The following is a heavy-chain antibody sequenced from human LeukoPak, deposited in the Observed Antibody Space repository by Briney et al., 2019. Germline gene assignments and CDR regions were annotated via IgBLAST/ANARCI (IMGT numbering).Heavy chain of an antibody. Sequence: ASVKVSCKASGGIFSNYAFSWVRQAPGQGLEWMGGIIPIFGTANYAQKFQGRVTIITDESTSTAYMEPSSLRSEDTAIYYCARDSSSESFYYMDVWGKGTTVTVSS. CDR1: GGIFSNYA. CDR3: ARDSSSESFYYMDV. J-gene: IGHJ6*03. CDR2: IIPIFGTA. D-gene: IGHD6-6*01. V-gene: IGHV1-69*05.